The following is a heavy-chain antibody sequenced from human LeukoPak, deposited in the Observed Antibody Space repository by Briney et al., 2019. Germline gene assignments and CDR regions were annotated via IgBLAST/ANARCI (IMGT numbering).Heavy chain of an antibody. CDR1: GFTFSSYS. D-gene: IGHD5-18*01. J-gene: IGHJ3*02. CDR3: ARDYSYGAFGI. V-gene: IGHV3-21*01. CDR2: ISSSSSSYI. Sequence: PGGSLRLSCAASGFTFSSYSMNWVRQAPGKGLEWVSSISSSSSSYIYYADSVKGRFTISRDNSKNTLYLQMNSLRAEDTAVYYCARDYSYGAFGIWGQGTMVTVSS.